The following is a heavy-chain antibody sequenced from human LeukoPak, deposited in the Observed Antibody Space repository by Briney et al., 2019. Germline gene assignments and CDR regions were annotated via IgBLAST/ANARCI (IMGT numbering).Heavy chain of an antibody. J-gene: IGHJ4*02. CDR3: ARARRGVEMATIFDF. CDR2: ISAYNGNT. Sequence: ASVKVSCKASGYTFTSYGISWVRQAPGQGLEWMGWISAYNGNTKYAQKLQGRVTMTTDTSTSTAYMELRSLRSDDTAVYYCARARRGVEMATIFDFWGQGTLVTVSS. D-gene: IGHD5-24*01. CDR1: GYTFTSYG. V-gene: IGHV1-18*01.